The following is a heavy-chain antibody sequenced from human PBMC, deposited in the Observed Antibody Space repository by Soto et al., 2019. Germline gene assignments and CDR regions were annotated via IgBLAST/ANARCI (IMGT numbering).Heavy chain of an antibody. Sequence: TLSLTCTVSGGSISSGGYYWSLIRQHPGKGLEWIGYIYYSGFTYYNPSLKSRVTISVDTCKNQFSLKLSSVTAADTAVYYCARSVFRWGQGTLVTVSS. CDR1: GGSISSGGYY. CDR3: ARSVFR. V-gene: IGHV4-31*03. CDR2: IYYSGFT. D-gene: IGHD3-10*02. J-gene: IGHJ4*02.